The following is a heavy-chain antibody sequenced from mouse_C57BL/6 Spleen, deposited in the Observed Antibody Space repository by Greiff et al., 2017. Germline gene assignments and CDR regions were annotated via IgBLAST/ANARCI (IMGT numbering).Heavy chain of an antibody. CDR1: GYTFTSYW. J-gene: IGHJ3*01. CDR3: TSGIYYDYDGGFAY. Sequence: EVQLVESGTVLARPGASVKMSCKTSGYTFTSYWMHWVKQRPGQGLEWIGAIYPGNSDTSYNQKFKGKAKLTAVTSASTAYMELSSLTNEDSAVYYCTSGIYYDYDGGFAYWGQGTLVTVSA. V-gene: IGHV1-5*01. CDR2: IYPGNSDT. D-gene: IGHD2-4*01.